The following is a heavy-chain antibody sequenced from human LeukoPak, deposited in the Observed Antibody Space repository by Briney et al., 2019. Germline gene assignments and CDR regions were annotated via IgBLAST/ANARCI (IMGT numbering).Heavy chain of an antibody. J-gene: IGHJ3*02. D-gene: IGHD3-9*01. Sequence: GRSLRLSYAASGFTFSSYGMHWVRQAPGKGLEWVAVISYDGSNKYYADSVKGRFTISRDNSKNTLYLQMNSLRAEDTAVYYCAKEINDILTGYHHDAFDIWGQGTMVTVSS. V-gene: IGHV3-30*18. CDR2: ISYDGSNK. CDR1: GFTFSSYG. CDR3: AKEINDILTGYHHDAFDI.